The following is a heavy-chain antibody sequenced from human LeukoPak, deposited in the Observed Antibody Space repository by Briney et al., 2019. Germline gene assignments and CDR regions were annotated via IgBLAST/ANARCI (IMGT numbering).Heavy chain of an antibody. V-gene: IGHV4-59*01. J-gene: IGHJ2*01. CDR1: GGSISSYY. Sequence: PSETLSLTCTVSGGSISSYYWSWIRQPPGKGLEWIGYIYYSGSTNYNPSLKSRVTISVDTSKNQFSLKLSAVTAADTAVYYCERGVHGDYRWYFDLWGRGTLVTVSS. CDR3: ERGVHGDYRWYFDL. CDR2: IYYSGST. D-gene: IGHD4-17*01.